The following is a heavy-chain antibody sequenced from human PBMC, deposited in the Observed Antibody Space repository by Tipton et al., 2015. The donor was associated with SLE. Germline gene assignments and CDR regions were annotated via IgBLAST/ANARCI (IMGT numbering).Heavy chain of an antibody. J-gene: IGHJ4*02. D-gene: IGHD3-10*01. CDR2: INHSGST. Sequence: TLSLTCTVSGGSISSSSYYWSWIRPPPGKGLEWIGEINHSGSTNSNPSLKSRVTISVETSKNQFSLKLSSVTAADTAVYYCARLYYYGSSWGQGTLVTVSS. CDR1: GGSISSSSYY. CDR3: ARLYYYGSS. V-gene: IGHV4-39*07.